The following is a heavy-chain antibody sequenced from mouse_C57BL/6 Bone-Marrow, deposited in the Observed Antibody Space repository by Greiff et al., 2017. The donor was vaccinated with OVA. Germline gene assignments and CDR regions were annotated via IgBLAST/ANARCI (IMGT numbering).Heavy chain of an antibody. Sequence: EVQGVESGGGLVKPGGSLKLSCAASGFTFSSYTMSWVRQTPEKRLEWVATISGGGGKTYYPDSVKGRFTISRDNAKNTLYLPMSSLRSEDTALYYCARHLPSYFDVWGTGTTVTVSS. D-gene: IGHD2-10*02. CDR1: GFTFSSYT. V-gene: IGHV5-9*01. CDR2: ISGGGGKT. J-gene: IGHJ1*03. CDR3: ARHLPSYFDV.